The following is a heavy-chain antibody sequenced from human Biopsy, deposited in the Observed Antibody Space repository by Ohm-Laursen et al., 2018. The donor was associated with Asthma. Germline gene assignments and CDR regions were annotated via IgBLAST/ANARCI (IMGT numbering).Heavy chain of an antibody. D-gene: IGHD2-15*01. CDR1: GFTFSTSC. J-gene: IGHJ4*02. Sequence: SLRLSCAAPGFTFSTSCMTWVRQAPGKGLEWVANIKEDGSEKNYVDSVKGRFTISRDNGKNSLYLQMNSLRAEDTAVYYCARDVDLRSVYWSQGTLVTVSS. CDR3: ARDVDLRSVY. V-gene: IGHV3-7*05. CDR2: IKEDGSEK.